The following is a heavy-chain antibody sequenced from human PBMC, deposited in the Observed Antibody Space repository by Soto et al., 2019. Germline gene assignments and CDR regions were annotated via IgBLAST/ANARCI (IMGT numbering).Heavy chain of an antibody. CDR2: INIDGSDR. Sequence: LRLSCAASGFSFSKYSMYWVRQAPGKGPIWMSRINIDGSDRMYADSVRGRFTISRDNAMNTLYLQMNSLRPEDTAVYYCARGGGGLDVWGTGTKVTVSS. CDR3: ARGGGGLDV. J-gene: IGHJ6*04. D-gene: IGHD3-10*01. V-gene: IGHV3-74*03. CDR1: GFSFSKYS.